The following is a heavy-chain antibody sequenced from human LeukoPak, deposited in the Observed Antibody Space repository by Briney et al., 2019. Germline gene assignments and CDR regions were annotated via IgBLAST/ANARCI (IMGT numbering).Heavy chain of an antibody. CDR1: GGSISSGGYY. D-gene: IGHD3-22*01. V-gene: IGHV4-31*03. CDR3: ARGGPYYYDSSGPPHY. CDR2: IYYSGST. J-gene: IGHJ4*02. Sequence: PSETLSLTCTVSGGSISSGGYYWSWIRQHPGKGLEWIGYIYYSGSTYYNPSLKSRVTISVDTSKNQFSLKLSSVTAADTAVYYCARGGPYYYDSSGPPHYWGQGTLVTVSS.